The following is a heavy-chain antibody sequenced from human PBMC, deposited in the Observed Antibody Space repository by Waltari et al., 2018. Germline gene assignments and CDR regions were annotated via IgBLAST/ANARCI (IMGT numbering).Heavy chain of an antibody. Sequence: EVQLVESGGDLIKPGGSLRLSCAASGLHFRHAWMTWVRQAPGKGLEWVGRIKSKDDGGTADYAAPVKGRFTISRNDSKQTLYLYMNNLETEDTGVYYCTTPRGFSGYDSNFDYWGQGTLVTV. D-gene: IGHD5-12*01. CDR3: TTPRGFSGYDSNFDY. CDR2: IKSKDDGGTA. CDR1: GLHFRHAW. J-gene: IGHJ4*02. V-gene: IGHV3-15*01.